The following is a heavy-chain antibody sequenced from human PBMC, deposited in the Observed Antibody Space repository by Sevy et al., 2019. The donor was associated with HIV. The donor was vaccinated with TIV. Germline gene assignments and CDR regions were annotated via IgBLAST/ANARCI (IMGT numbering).Heavy chain of an antibody. J-gene: IGHJ3*02. CDR2: IYRGDST. V-gene: IGHV3-53*01. D-gene: IGHD3-22*01. Sequence: GSLRLSCAASGFTVSNSYMSWVRQAPGKGLQWVSIIYRGDSTNYADPVKGRFTISRDNSKNTLYLEMNNLRAEVTAVYYWARLNVYYLDSSGYYTTGNAFDIWGQGTLVTVSS. CDR3: ARLNVYYLDSSGYYTTGNAFDI. CDR1: GFTVSNSY.